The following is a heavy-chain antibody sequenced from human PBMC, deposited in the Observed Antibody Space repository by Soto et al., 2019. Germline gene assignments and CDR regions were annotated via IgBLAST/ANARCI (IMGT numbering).Heavy chain of an antibody. CDR2: IYWDDDK. Sequence: QITLKESGPTLVKPTQTLTLTCTFSGFSLTSSTMGVGWIRQPPGKALEWLTLIYWDDDKRYNPSLNNRVTITKDTSKNQVVLTMTNMDPVDTGTYYCARRLRSGISHYYFDFWGQGTVVTVSS. V-gene: IGHV2-5*02. D-gene: IGHD2-21*02. J-gene: IGHJ4*02. CDR3: ARRLRSGISHYYFDF. CDR1: GFSLTSSTMG.